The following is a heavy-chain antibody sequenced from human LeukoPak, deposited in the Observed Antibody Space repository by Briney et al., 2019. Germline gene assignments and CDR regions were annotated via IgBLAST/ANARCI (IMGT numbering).Heavy chain of an antibody. V-gene: IGHV3-9*01. CDR1: GFTFDDYA. CDR2: ISWNSGSI. D-gene: IGHD5-12*01. Sequence: GGSLRLSCAASGFTFDDYAMHWVRQAPGKGLEWVSGISWNSGSIGYADSVKGRFTISRDNAKNSLYLQMNSLRAEDTAVYYCARDKVPISGYEELNDAFDIWGQGTMVTVSS. J-gene: IGHJ3*02. CDR3: ARDKVPISGYEELNDAFDI.